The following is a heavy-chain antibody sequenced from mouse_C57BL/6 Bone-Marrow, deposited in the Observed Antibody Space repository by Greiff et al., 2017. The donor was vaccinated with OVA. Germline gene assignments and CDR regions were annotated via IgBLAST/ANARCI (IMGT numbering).Heavy chain of an antibody. J-gene: IGHJ3*01. CDR3: ARPSYYCISYWFAY. D-gene: IGHD1-1*01. V-gene: IGHV5-17*01. Sequence: EVKLQESGGGLVKPGGSLKLSCAASGFTFSAYGMHWVRQAPEKGLEWVAYISSGSSTIYYADTVQGRFTISSDTAKNTLFLQMTSLRSDYTPMYYCARPSYYCISYWFAYWGQGPLVTVSA. CDR2: ISSGSSTI. CDR1: GFTFSAYG.